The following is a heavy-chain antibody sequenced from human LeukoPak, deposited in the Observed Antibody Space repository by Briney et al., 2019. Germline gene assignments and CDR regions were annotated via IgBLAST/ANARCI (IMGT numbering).Heavy chain of an antibody. CDR1: GFTFSSYA. J-gene: IGHJ4*02. CDR2: ISGSGGST. Sequence: GGSLRLSCAASGFTFSSYAMSWVRQAPGKGLEWVSAISGSGGSTYYADSVKGRFTISRDNSKNMLYLQMNSLRVEDTAVYYCAKGHGSTWYDGLYYFDYWGQGTLVTVSS. V-gene: IGHV3-23*01. D-gene: IGHD6-13*01. CDR3: AKGHGSTWYDGLYYFDY.